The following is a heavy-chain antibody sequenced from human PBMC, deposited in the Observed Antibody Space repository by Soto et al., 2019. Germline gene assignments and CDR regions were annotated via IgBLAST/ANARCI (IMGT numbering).Heavy chain of an antibody. D-gene: IGHD2-2*01. V-gene: IGHV1-18*01. J-gene: IGHJ5*02. CDR2: LSGSSGET. CDR3: ARGKAIDAEIYNWFEP. Sequence: ASVKVSCKASGYSIVNFGFSWVRQAPGQGLEWMGWLSGSSGETRYAQKLQGRVTMTRDTSISTVYMELTRLKSADTAVYYCARGKAIDAEIYNWFEPWGQGTMVTVSS. CDR1: GYSIVNFG.